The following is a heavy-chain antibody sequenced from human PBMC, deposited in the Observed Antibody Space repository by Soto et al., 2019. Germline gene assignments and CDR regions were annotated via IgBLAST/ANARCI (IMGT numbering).Heavy chain of an antibody. Sequence: GGSLRLSCAASGFTFSSFWMSSVRQAPGKVQEWVANIKTDGSETHYVDSVKGRFTISRDNPKTSLYLQMNSLRVEDTAVYFCTSDRYPRFYHGSGSYPYYWGQGTPVTVSS. J-gene: IGHJ4*02. CDR2: IKTDGSET. CDR1: GFTFSSFW. CDR3: TSDRYPRFYHGSGSYPYY. D-gene: IGHD3-10*01. V-gene: IGHV3-7*03.